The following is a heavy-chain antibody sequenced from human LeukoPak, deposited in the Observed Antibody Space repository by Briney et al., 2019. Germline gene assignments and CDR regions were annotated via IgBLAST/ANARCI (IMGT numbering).Heavy chain of an antibody. Sequence: GGSLRLSCAGSGFTFSNYGMSWVRQAPGKGLEWVSSISSRSIYIYYADSVKGRFTISRDNAKNSLYLQMNSLRAEDTAVYYCASDRYYYGSGSYYSGAFDNWGQGTLVTVSS. CDR2: ISSRSIYI. D-gene: IGHD3-10*01. CDR1: GFTFSNYG. V-gene: IGHV3-21*01. J-gene: IGHJ4*02. CDR3: ASDRYYYGSGSYYSGAFDN.